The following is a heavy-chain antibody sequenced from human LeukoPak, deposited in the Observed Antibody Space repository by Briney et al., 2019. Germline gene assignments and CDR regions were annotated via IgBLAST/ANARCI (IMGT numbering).Heavy chain of an antibody. D-gene: IGHD3-22*01. CDR3: ARAVPHTFYYDSSGYYGDAFDV. CDR1: GFTVRTNY. CDR2: FYSGGTT. Sequence: GGSLRLSCAAAGFTVRTNYMSWVRQAPGKGLEWVSVFYSGGTTRYADSVKGRFTISRDISKNSLLLEMNNLTPEDTAVYYCARAVPHTFYYDSSGYYGDAFDVWGFGTPVTVAS. J-gene: IGHJ3*01. V-gene: IGHV3-53*01.